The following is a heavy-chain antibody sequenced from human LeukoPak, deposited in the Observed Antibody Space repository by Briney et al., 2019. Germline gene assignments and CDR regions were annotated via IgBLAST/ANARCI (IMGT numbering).Heavy chain of an antibody. Sequence: KPSETLSLTCAVYGGSFSGYYWSWIRQPPGKGLEWIGEINHNGSTNYNPSLKSRVTISVDTSKNQFSLKLSSVTAADTAVYYCARGRPGYYDSSGYYVDYWGQGTLVTVSS. CDR1: GGSFSGYY. CDR2: INHNGST. CDR3: ARGRPGYYDSSGYYVDY. J-gene: IGHJ4*02. V-gene: IGHV4-34*01. D-gene: IGHD3-22*01.